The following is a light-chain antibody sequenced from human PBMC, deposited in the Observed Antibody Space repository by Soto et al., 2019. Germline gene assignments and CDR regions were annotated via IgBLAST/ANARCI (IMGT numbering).Light chain of an antibody. CDR2: DAS. J-gene: IGKJ4*01. V-gene: IGKV1-33*01. CDR3: QQYNNWPRAT. Sequence: DIQMTQSPSSLSASVGDRVTITCQASQDISNYLNWYQQKPGKAPKLLIYDASNLETGVPSRFSGSGSGTDFTFTISSLQSEDFAAYYCQQYNNWPRATFGGGTKVDIK. CDR1: QDISNY.